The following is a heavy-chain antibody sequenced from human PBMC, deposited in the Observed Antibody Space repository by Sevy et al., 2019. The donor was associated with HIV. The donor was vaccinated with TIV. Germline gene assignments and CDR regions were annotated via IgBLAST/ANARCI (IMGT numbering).Heavy chain of an antibody. V-gene: IGHV3-30-3*01. CDR2: ISYDGSNK. J-gene: IGHJ4*02. CDR3: PSPPPLLSYESLVFYFDY. Sequence: GGSLRLSCAASGFTFSSYAMHWVRQAPGKGLEWVAVISYDGSNKYYADSVKGRFTISRDNSKNTLYLQMNSLGAEETAVYYCPSPPPLLSYESLVFYFDYWGQGTLVTVSS. CDR1: GFTFSSYA. D-gene: IGHD1-26*01.